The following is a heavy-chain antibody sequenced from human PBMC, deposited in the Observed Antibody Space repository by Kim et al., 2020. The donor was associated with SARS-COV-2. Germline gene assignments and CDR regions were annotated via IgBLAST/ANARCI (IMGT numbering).Heavy chain of an antibody. CDR2: ISYDGSNK. CDR3: AKDQVVGEKYYYDSSGYYYSDY. CDR1: GFTFSSYG. J-gene: IGHJ4*02. Sequence: GGSLRLSCAASGFTFSSYGMHWVRQAPGKGLEWVAVISYDGSNKYYADSVKGRFTISRDNSKNTLYLQMNSLRAEDTAVYYCAKDQVVGEKYYYDSSGYYYSDYWGQGTLVTVSS. V-gene: IGHV3-30*18. D-gene: IGHD3-22*01.